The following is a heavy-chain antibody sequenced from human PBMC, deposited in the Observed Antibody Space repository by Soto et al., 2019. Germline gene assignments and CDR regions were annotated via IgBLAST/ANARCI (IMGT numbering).Heavy chain of an antibody. D-gene: IGHD3-22*01. CDR2: IYYSGST. CDR3: ARGGVVVRDFDY. Sequence: SETLSLTCTVSGGSISSYYWSWIRQPPGKGLEWIGYIYYSGSTNYNPSLKSRVTISVDTSKNQFSLKLSSVTAADTAVYYCARGGVVVRDFDYWGQGTLVTVPQ. V-gene: IGHV4-59*01. J-gene: IGHJ4*02. CDR1: GGSISSYY.